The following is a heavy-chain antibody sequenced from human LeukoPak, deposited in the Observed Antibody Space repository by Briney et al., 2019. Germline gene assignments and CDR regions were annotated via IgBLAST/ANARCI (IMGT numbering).Heavy chain of an antibody. CDR1: GGSISSSSYY. CDR2: IYYSGST. D-gene: IGHD3-10*01. Sequence: SETLSLTCTVSGGSISSSSYYWGWIRQPPGKGLEWIGSIYYSGSTYYNPSLKSRVTISVDTSRNQFSLKLCSVTAADTAVYYCACSDYYGSGSPYYYYMDVWGKGTTVTVSS. J-gene: IGHJ6*03. CDR3: ACSDYYGSGSPYYYYMDV. V-gene: IGHV4-39*07.